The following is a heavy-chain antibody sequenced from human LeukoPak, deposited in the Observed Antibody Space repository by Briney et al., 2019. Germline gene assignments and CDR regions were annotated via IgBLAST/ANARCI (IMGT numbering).Heavy chain of an antibody. D-gene: IGHD2-2*01. CDR2: IKQDGSEK. V-gene: IGHV3-7*01. CDR3: ARGSEYPGY. Sequence: GRSLRLSCAASGFMFSSDAMHWVRQAPGKGLEWVANIKQDGSEKYYVDSVKGRFTISRDNAKNSLYLQMNSLRAEDTAVYYCARGSEYPGYWGQGTLVTVSS. J-gene: IGHJ4*02. CDR1: GFMFSSDA.